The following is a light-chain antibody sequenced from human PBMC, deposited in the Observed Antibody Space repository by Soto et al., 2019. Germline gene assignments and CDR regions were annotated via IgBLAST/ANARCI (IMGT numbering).Light chain of an antibody. V-gene: IGKV1-5*03. CDR2: KAS. CDR1: QSISTW. J-gene: IGKJ4*01. CDR3: QEYTTYPLT. Sequence: DIQMTQSPSTLSASVGDRVTITCRASQSISTWLAWYQQKPGKAPKLLIYKASNLEGGVPSRFSGSGSGTEFTITINSLQPDDFATYYCQEYTTYPLTFGGGTKVDIK.